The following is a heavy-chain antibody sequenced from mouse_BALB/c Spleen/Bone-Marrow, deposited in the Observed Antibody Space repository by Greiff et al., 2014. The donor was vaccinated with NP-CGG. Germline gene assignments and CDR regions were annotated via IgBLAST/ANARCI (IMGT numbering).Heavy chain of an antibody. CDR3: ARPPYYYGSRPYWYFDV. V-gene: IGHV1-84*02. CDR1: GYTFTDYC. CDR2: IYPGSGNT. Sequence: QVQLQQPGPELVEPGASVKISCKASGYTFTDYCINWVKQKPGQGLEWIGWIYPGSGNTQYNEKFKGKATLTVDTSSNTAYMQLSSLTSEGTAVYFCARPPYYYGSRPYWYFDVWGAGTTVTVSS. D-gene: IGHD1-1*01. J-gene: IGHJ1*01.